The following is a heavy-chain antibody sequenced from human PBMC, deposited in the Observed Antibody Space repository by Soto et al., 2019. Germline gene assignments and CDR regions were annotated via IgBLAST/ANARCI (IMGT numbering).Heavy chain of an antibody. V-gene: IGHV1-69*06. CDR1: GGTFSSYA. CDR3: ARSSFGDFWSVYYPLLYYYYGMAV. Sequence: SVKVSCKASGGTFSSYAISWVRQAPGQGLEWMGGIIPIFGTANYAQKFQGRVTITADKSTSTAYMELSSLRSEDTAVYYCARSSFGDFWSVYYPLLYYYYGMAVWGQGTTVTVSS. D-gene: IGHD3-3*01. CDR2: IIPIFGTA. J-gene: IGHJ6*02.